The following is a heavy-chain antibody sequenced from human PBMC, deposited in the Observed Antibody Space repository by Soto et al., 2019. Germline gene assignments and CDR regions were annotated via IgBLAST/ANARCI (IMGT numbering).Heavy chain of an antibody. Sequence: PSETLSLTCTVSGDSLSGGDYYWSWIRQPPGKGLEWIGSIYNGGSTYYNPSLKSRVTISVDTSKNQLSLKLSSVTAADTAVFYCARAGLQLGVYYFDYWGQGTLVTVS. CDR3: ARAGLQLGVYYFDY. D-gene: IGHD2-8*02. CDR2: IYNGGST. CDR1: GDSLSGGDYY. J-gene: IGHJ4*02. V-gene: IGHV4-39*01.